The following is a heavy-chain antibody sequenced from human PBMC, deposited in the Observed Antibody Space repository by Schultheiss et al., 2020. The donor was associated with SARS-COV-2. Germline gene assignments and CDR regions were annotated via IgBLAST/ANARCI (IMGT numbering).Heavy chain of an antibody. CDR1: GGSFSGYY. D-gene: IGHD3-10*01. Sequence: LSLTCAVYGGSFSGYYWGWIRQSPGKGLEWVSSISSSSSYIYYADSVKGRFTISRDNAKNSLYLQMNSLRAEDTAVYYCARDSGLLWFRESFDYWGQGTLVTVSS. CDR2: ISSSSSYI. J-gene: IGHJ4*02. V-gene: IGHV3-11*05. CDR3: ARDSGLLWFRESFDY.